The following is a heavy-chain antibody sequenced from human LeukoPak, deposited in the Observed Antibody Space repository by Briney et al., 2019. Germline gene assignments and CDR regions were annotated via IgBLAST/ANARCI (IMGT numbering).Heavy chain of an antibody. V-gene: IGHV1-2*02. CDR1: GYTFTGYY. J-gene: IGHJ4*02. D-gene: IGHD4-17*01. CDR3: ATCRWDYGDRFDY. Sequence: ASVKVSCKASGYTFTGYYMHWVRQAPGQGLEWMGWINPNSGGTNFAQKFQGRVTMTRDTSISTAYMELSRLRSDDTAVYYCATCRWDYGDRFDYWGQGTLVTVSS. CDR2: INPNSGGT.